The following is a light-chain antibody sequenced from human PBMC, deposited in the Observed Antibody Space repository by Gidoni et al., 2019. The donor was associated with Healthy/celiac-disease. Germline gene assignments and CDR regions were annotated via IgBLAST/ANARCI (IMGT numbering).Light chain of an antibody. CDR3: QQSYSTPPIT. J-gene: IGKJ5*01. CDR1: QSISSY. Sequence: DIQMTQSPSSLSASVGDRVTITCRASQSISSYLNWYQQKPGKAPKLLIYAASSLQSGVPSRFSGSESGTDFTLSISSLQPEDFATYYCQQSYSTPPITFXQXTRVEIK. CDR2: AAS. V-gene: IGKV1-39*01.